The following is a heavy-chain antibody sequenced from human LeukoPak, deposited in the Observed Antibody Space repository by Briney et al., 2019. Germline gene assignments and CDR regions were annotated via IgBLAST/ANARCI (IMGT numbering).Heavy chain of an antibody. CDR1: GFTFSRYS. J-gene: IGHJ4*02. CDR3: AKYRDYYFEY. Sequence: GESLRLSCAASGFTFSRYSMGWVRQAPGEGLEWVSSITGSGGRIYYADSLKGRFTISRDNSKNTVYLRMNSLRAEDTAVYYCAKYRDYYFEYWGQGTLVTVSS. V-gene: IGHV3-23*01. CDR2: ITGSGGRI. D-gene: IGHD3-16*02.